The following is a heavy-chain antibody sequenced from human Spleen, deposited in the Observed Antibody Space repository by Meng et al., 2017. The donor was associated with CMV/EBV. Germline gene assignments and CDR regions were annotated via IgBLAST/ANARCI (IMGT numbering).Heavy chain of an antibody. CDR2: ISYDGSNK. CDR3: ARDSLGLVYYYYYGMDV. Sequence: GGSLRLSCAASGFTLSTYPIHWVRQAPGKGLEWVAVISYDGSNKYYADSVKGRFTISRDNSKNTLYLQMNSLRAEDTAVYYCARDSLGLVYYYYYGMDVWGHGTTVTVSS. D-gene: IGHD6-6*01. CDR1: GFTLSTYP. J-gene: IGHJ6*02. V-gene: IGHV3-30*04.